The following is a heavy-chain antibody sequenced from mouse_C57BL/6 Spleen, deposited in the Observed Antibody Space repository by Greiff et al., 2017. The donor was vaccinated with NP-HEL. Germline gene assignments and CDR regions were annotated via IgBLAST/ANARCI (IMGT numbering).Heavy chain of an antibody. CDR2: INPSNGGT. CDR1: GYTFTSYW. V-gene: IGHV1-53*01. D-gene: IGHD2-3*01. Sequence: QVQLKQPGTELVKPGASVKLSCKASGYTFTSYWMHWVKQRPGQGLEWIGNINPSNGGTNYNEKFQSKATLTVDKSSSTAYMQLSSLTSEDSAVYDCARLLLYWYFDVWGTGTTVTVSS. J-gene: IGHJ1*03. CDR3: ARLLLYWYFDV.